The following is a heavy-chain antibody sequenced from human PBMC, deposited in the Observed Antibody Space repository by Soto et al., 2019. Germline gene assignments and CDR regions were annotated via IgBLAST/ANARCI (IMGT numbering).Heavy chain of an antibody. CDR2: IIPIFGTA. J-gene: IGHJ6*02. CDR1: AGTFSSYA. Sequence: XSVKVSCKASAGTFSSYAISWVRQAPGQGLEWMGGIIPIFGTANYAQRFQGRVTITADKSTSTAYMGLSSLRSEDTAVYYCARGALTKVTTYYYGMDVWGQGTTVTGSS. V-gene: IGHV1-69*06. D-gene: IGHD4-4*01. CDR3: ARGALTKVTTYYYGMDV.